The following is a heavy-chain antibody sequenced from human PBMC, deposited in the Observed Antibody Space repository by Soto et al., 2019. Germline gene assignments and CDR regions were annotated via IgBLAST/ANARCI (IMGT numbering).Heavy chain of an antibody. CDR2: IYWDDDK. J-gene: IGHJ4*02. CDR1: GFSLTTSGVG. Sequence: QITLNESGPTVVKPTETLTLTCTFSGFSLTTSGVGVGWVRQSPGKAPEWLAFIYWDDDKRYSTSLKSRLTISNDTYKNQVVLTMANVDPADTATYYCANRVLRAVFGLVTTTAIYFDFWGQGTPVVVSS. D-gene: IGHD3-3*01. CDR3: ANRVLRAVFGLVTTTAIYFDF. V-gene: IGHV2-5*02.